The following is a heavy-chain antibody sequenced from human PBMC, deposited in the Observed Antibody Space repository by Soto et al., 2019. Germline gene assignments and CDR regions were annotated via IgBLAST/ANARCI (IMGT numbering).Heavy chain of an antibody. D-gene: IGHD2-21*01. CDR1: GGSFRGYY. J-gene: IGHJ3*01. V-gene: IGHV4-34*01. CDR3: ARDLGLFDAFDV. Sequence: SETLSLTCAVYGGSFRGYYWSWIRQPPGKGLEWIGEINHSGSTNYNPSIKSRVTISVDTSKNQFSLKLSSVTAADTAVYFCARDLGLFDAFDVWGQGTLVTVSS. CDR2: INHSGST.